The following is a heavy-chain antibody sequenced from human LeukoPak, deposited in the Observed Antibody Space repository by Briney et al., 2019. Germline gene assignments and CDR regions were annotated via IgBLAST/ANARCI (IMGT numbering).Heavy chain of an antibody. J-gene: IGHJ6*04. CDR1: GFTFSSYW. CDR2: INSDGSST. Sequence: GGSLRLSCAASGFTFSSYWMHWVRQAPGKGLVWVSRINSDGSSTSYADSVKGRFTISRDNAKNTLYLLMNSLRAEDTAVYYCASNYGSGSYYKYYYYGMDVWGKGTTVTVSS. CDR3: ASNYGSGSYYKYYYYGMDV. V-gene: IGHV3-74*01. D-gene: IGHD3-10*01.